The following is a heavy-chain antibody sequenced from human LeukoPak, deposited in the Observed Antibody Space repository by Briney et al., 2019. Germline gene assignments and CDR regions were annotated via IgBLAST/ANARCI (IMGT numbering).Heavy chain of an antibody. Sequence: GSLRLSCAASGFTVSDYYMSWIRQAPGKGLEWIGYIYYSGTTNYNPSLKSRVTISVDTSKNQFSLKLSSVTAADTAVYYCARGVYIAAAQYGYWGQGTLVTVSS. CDR2: IYYSGTT. D-gene: IGHD6-13*01. CDR1: GFTVSDYY. J-gene: IGHJ4*02. V-gene: IGHV4-59*02. CDR3: ARGVYIAAAQYGY.